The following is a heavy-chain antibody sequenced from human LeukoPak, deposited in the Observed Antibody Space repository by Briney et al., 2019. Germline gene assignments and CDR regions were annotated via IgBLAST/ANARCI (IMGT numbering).Heavy chain of an antibody. V-gene: IGHV3-23*01. Sequence: GGSLRLSCAVSGITLSNYGMSWVRQAPGKGLEWVAGISGSGGGTNYADSVKGRFTISRDNAKNILYLQMNNLRAQDTAVYFCAKRGVVIRVILVGFHREAYYFDSWGQGALVTVSS. CDR2: ISGSGGGT. J-gene: IGHJ4*02. CDR3: AKRGVVIRVILVGFHREAYYFDS. D-gene: IGHD3-22*01. CDR1: GITLSNYG.